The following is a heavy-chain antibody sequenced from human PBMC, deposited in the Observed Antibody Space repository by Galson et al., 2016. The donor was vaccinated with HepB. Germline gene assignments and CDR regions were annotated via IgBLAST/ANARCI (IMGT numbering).Heavy chain of an antibody. CDR3: ARAPNYSGYEFDC. Sequence: ETLSLTCSVSGGSISSTIHHWGWIRQSSGKGLEWIGSIYYRGTIYYNPSLKSRVTISIDTSKNQFSLKLNSVTAADTAVYYCARAPNYSGYEFDCWGPGTLVTVSS. CDR1: GGSISSTIHH. D-gene: IGHD5-12*01. V-gene: IGHV4-39*07. CDR2: IYYRGTI. J-gene: IGHJ4*01.